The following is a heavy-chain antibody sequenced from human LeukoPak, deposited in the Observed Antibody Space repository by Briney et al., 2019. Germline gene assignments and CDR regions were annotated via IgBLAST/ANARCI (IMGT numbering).Heavy chain of an antibody. V-gene: IGHV4-39*01. D-gene: IGHD3-16*01. CDR1: GSSITSVSHY. Sequence: SETLSLTCTISGSSITSVSHYWGWTRQPPGKGLEWIGDIYYTGSTYYSPSLRSRVTMSVHTSENQFSLRLNSVTAVDTAVYYCARRWGNIVGVTYEYWGQGTLVTVSS. CDR2: IYYTGST. J-gene: IGHJ4*02. CDR3: ARRWGNIVGVTYEY.